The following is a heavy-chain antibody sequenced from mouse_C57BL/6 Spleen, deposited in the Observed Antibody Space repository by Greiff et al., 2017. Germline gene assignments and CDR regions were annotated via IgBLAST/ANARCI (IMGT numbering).Heavy chain of an antibody. CDR3: GAPSG. V-gene: IGHV5-4*03. CDR1: GFTFSSYA. J-gene: IGHJ3*01. Sequence: DVKLQESGGGLVKPGGSLKLSCAASGFTFSSYAMSWVRQTPEKRLEWVATISDGGSYTYYPDNVKGRFTISRDNAKNNLYLQMSHLKSEDTAMYYCGAPSGWGQGTLVTVSA. CDR2: ISDGGSYT.